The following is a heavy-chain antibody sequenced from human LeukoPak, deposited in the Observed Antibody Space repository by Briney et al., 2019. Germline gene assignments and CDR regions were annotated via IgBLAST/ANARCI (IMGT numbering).Heavy chain of an antibody. Sequence: PGGPLRLSCAVSGFIFTDYWMYWVRQAPGRGLAWVANIKEDGSEKNYVDSVKGRFTFYRDNAKNTLYLQINSLTAEDTAVYYCARDPRGSSWYYFDYSGQGTLDTVSS. J-gene: IGHJ4*02. CDR2: IKEDGSEK. D-gene: IGHD6-13*01. CDR3: ARDPRGSSWYYFDY. CDR1: GFIFTDYW. V-gene: IGHV3-7*01.